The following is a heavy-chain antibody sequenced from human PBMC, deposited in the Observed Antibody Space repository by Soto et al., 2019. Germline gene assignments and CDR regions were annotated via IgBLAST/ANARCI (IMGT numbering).Heavy chain of an antibody. Sequence: QVQLVQSGPEVKKPGASVKVSCKASGYTFTTYGISWVRQAPGQGLEWMGWISPYNGDTHYAERFQGRLTMTTDTSATTAYMELRTLSSDDRAVYCCARALSMAQYYYDMDVWGKGTTVTVSS. CDR2: ISPYNGDT. CDR3: ARALSMAQYYYDMDV. CDR1: GYTFTTYG. V-gene: IGHV1-18*01. J-gene: IGHJ6*03.